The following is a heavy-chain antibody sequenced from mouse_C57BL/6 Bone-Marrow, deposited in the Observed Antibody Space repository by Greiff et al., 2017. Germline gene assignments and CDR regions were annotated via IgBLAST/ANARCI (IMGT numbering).Heavy chain of an antibody. V-gene: IGHV1-53*01. CDR3: ARNYDDYAMDY. J-gene: IGHJ4*01. D-gene: IGHD1-1*01. CDR2: INPCNGGT. CDR1: GYTFTSYW. Sequence: LQLQQPGTELVKPGASVKLSCKASGYTFTSYWMHWVKQRPGPGLEWIGNINPCNGGTNYNEKFKSKATLTVATSSSTAYLQLLSLAYADSAVYYCARNYDDYAMDYWGKGTSVTVSS.